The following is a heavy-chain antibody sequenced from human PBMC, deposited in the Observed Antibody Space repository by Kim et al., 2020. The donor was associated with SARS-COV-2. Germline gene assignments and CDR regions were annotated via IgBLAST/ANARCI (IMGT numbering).Heavy chain of an antibody. V-gene: IGHV4-30-4*01. CDR2: IRDTGTI. D-gene: IGHD3-16*02. J-gene: IGHJ5*01. CDR1: GDSLSNGDYS. CDR3: ARVWRTATNARRVISHWFDP. Sequence: SETLSLTCTVSGDSLSNGDYSWAWLRQSPGKGLECFGHIRDTGTIYYNPSLRSRVTLSVDMFSNQFSLKLSSVTAADTAVYYCARVWRTATNARRVISHWFDPWGPGTLVTVS.